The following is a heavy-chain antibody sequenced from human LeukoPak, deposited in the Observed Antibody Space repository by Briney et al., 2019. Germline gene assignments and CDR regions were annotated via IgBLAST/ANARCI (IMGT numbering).Heavy chain of an antibody. D-gene: IGHD3-3*01. J-gene: IGHJ5*02. Sequence: GSLRPSCAASGFTFSIYAMSWVRQAPGKGLEWVSGISGSGGSTYYADSVKGRFTISRDNSKNTLYLQMNSLRAEDTAVYYCAKGGAGARYDFWSGHPNWFDPWGQGTLVTVSS. CDR1: GFTFSIYA. CDR2: ISGSGGST. V-gene: IGHV3-23*01. CDR3: AKGGAGARYDFWSGHPNWFDP.